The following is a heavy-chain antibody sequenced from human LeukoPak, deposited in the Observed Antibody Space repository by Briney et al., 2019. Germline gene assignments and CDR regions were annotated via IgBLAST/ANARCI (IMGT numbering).Heavy chain of an antibody. V-gene: IGHV1-24*01. CDR3: SAFARGFNRGIPVAGYFNF. J-gene: IGHJ4*02. CDR1: GKPLSELA. Sequence: ASVKVSCKVPGKPLSELAVHWVRQSPTQGLEWMGGFDPEDAETVYTQKFQGRITMTEDKSTDTAYMELSGLRSEDSAVYFCSAFARGFNRGIPVAGYFNFWGQGTLVTVSS. D-gene: IGHD6-19*01. CDR2: FDPEDAET.